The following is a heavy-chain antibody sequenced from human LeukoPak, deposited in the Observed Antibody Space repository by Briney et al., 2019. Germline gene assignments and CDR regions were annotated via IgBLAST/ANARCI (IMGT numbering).Heavy chain of an antibody. Sequence: GGSLRLSCAASGFTFSSYAMHWVRQAPGKGLEGVAGISYDGSNKYYADSVKGRFTISRDNSKNTLYLQMNSLRAEDTAVYYCAREVGWPDAFDLWGQGTMVSVSS. J-gene: IGHJ3*01. V-gene: IGHV3-30*04. CDR3: AREVGWPDAFDL. CDR2: ISYDGSNK. D-gene: IGHD6-19*01. CDR1: GFTFSSYA.